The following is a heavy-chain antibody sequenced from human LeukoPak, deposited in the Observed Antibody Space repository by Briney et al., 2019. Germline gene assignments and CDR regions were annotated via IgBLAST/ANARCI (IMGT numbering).Heavy chain of an antibody. CDR3: ARDGWFGDYNWFDP. CDR2: ISSASNTL. Sequence: GGSLRLSCAASGFTFSSYSMNWVRQAPGKGLEWVSYISSASNTLYYADSVKGRFTIFRDNAKNSLYLQMNSLRAEDTAMYYCARDGWFGDYNWFDPWGQGTLVTVSS. V-gene: IGHV3-48*01. CDR1: GFTFSSYS. D-gene: IGHD3-10*01. J-gene: IGHJ5*02.